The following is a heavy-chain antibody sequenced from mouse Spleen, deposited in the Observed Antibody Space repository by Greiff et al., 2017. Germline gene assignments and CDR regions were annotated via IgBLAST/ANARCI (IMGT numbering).Heavy chain of an antibody. V-gene: IGHV1-54*01. Sequence: QVQLQQSGAELVRPGTSVKVSCKASGYAFTNYLIEWVKQRPGQGLEWIGVINPGSGGTNYNEKFKGKAILTVDKSSSTAYMQLSSLTSEDSAVYYCARRGYGSSYAMDYWGQGTSVTVSS. CDR1: GYAFTNYL. D-gene: IGHD1-1*01. J-gene: IGHJ4*01. CDR3: ARRGYGSSYAMDY. CDR2: INPGSGGT.